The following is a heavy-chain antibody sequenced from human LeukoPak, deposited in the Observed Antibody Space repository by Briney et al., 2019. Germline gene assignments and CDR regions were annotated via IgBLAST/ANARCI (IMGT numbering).Heavy chain of an antibody. CDR2: INHSGST. D-gene: IGHD5-24*01. V-gene: IGHV4-34*01. CDR1: GGSFSGYY. CDR3: ARGPLGRWLPH. Sequence: SETLSLTCAVYGGSFSGYYWSWIRQPPGKGLEWIGEINHSGSTNYNPSLKSRVTISVDTSKNQFSLKLSSVTAADTAVYYCARGPLGRWLPHWGQGTLVTVSS. J-gene: IGHJ4*02.